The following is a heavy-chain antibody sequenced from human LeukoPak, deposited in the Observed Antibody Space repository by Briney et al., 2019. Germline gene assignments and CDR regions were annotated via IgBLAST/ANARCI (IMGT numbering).Heavy chain of an antibody. Sequence: SETLSLTCTVSGGSISSYYWSWIRQPAGKGLEWIGRIYTSGSTNYNPSLKSRVTMSVDTSKNQFSLKLSSVTAADTAVYYCARESYYDSSGYSHDAFDIWGQGTMVTVSS. J-gene: IGHJ3*02. CDR1: GGSISSYY. CDR2: IYTSGST. V-gene: IGHV4-4*07. D-gene: IGHD3-22*01. CDR3: ARESYYDSSGYSHDAFDI.